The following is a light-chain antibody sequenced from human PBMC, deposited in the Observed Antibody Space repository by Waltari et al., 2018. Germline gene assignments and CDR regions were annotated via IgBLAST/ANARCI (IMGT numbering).Light chain of an antibody. CDR2: GAS. CDR1: QNIGRY. Sequence: EIVLTLSPGTLSLSPGERATLSCRASQNIGRYLIWYQQKPGQAPRLLIYGASSRAAGIPDRFSGSGSGTDFSLTISRLEPEDFAVYYCQNHERLPAVFGQGTKVEIK. J-gene: IGKJ1*01. CDR3: QNHERLPAV. V-gene: IGKV3-20*01.